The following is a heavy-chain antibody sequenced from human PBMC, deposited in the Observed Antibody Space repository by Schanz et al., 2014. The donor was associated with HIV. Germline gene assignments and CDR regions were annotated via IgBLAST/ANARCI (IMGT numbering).Heavy chain of an antibody. CDR2: ISSSGGYI. CDR1: GFTFSSYG. D-gene: IGHD2-21*02. CDR3: ARGVFSDFFDS. Sequence: VQLVESGGGVVQPGRSLRLSCAVSGFTFSSYGMHWVRQAPGKGLEWVSSISSSGGYIYYVDSVKGRFTISRDNAKNSLYLQLNSLRAEDTAVYYCARGVFSDFFDSWGQGALVTVSS. J-gene: IGHJ5*01. V-gene: IGHV3-21*04.